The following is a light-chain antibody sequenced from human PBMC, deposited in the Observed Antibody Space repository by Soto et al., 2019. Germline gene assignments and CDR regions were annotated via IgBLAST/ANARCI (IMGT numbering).Light chain of an antibody. Sequence: IQMTQSPSSLSASVGDTVTITCRASQTIDRYLNWFQQKSGQAPKLLMNAASTLRSGVPSRFSASGSGTDFTLTISGLQTEDYATYYCQQGYNAPFNFGPGTKVDIK. J-gene: IGKJ3*01. V-gene: IGKV1-39*01. CDR3: QQGYNAPFN. CDR1: QTIDRY. CDR2: AAS.